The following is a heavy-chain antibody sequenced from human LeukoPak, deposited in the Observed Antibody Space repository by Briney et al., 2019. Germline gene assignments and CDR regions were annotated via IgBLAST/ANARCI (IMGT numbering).Heavy chain of an antibody. Sequence: GGSLRLSCAASGFTFSSYAMSWVRQAPGRGLEWVSAISGSGGSTYYADSVKGRFTTSRDNSKNTLYLQMNSLRAEDTAVYYCAKVYYYDSSGSDFGYWGQGTLVTVSS. CDR3: AKVYYYDSSGSDFGY. V-gene: IGHV3-23*01. D-gene: IGHD3-22*01. CDR1: GFTFSSYA. J-gene: IGHJ4*02. CDR2: ISGSGGST.